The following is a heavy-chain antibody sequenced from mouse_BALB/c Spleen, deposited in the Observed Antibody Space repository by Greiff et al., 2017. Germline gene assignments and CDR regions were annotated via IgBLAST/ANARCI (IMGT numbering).Heavy chain of an antibody. V-gene: IGHV1-7*01. D-gene: IGHD3-1*01. CDR1: GYTFTSYW. J-gene: IGHJ4*01. Sequence: VQLQESGAELAKPGASVKMSCKASGYTFTSYWMHWVKQRPGQGLEWIGYINPSTGYTEYNQKFKDKTTLTADKSSSTAYMQLSSLTSEDSAVYYCARSNPQGAMDYWGQGTSVTVSS. CDR2: INPSTGYT. CDR3: ARSNPQGAMDY.